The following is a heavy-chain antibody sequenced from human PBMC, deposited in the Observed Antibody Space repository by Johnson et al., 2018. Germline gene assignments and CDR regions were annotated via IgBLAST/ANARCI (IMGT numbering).Heavy chain of an antibody. CDR3: ARGAGATSGGAFDI. J-gene: IGHJ3*02. Sequence: EVQLVETGGGLVQPGGSXRLSCAASGFIFRSYDMHWVRQVIGKGLEWVSVIGTAGDTSYPGSVKGRFTISRENAKNSLYLQMKSLRAGDTAVYYDARGAGATSGGAFDIWGQGTMVTVSA. CDR2: IGTAGDT. CDR1: GFIFRSYD. D-gene: IGHD1-26*01. V-gene: IGHV3-13*01.